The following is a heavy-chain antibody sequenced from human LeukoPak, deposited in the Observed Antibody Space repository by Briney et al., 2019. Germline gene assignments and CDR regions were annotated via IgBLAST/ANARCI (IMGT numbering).Heavy chain of an antibody. D-gene: IGHD6-13*01. CDR2: IYHSGST. CDR3: AKTYSSWSVYYFDY. J-gene: IGHJ4*02. V-gene: IGHV4-4*02. Sequence: SGTLSLTCAVSGASISSSNWWSWVRQPPGKGLEWIGEIYHSGSTNYNPSLKSRVTISVDKSKNQFSLNLSSVTAADTAVYYCAKTYSSWSVYYFDYWGQGTLVTVSS. CDR1: GASISSSNW.